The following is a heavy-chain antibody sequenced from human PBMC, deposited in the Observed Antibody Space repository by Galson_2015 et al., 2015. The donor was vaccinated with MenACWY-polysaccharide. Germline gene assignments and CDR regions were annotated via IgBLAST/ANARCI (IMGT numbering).Heavy chain of an antibody. CDR2: IYYCGFT. D-gene: IGHD2-2*01. J-gene: IGHJ5*02. CDR1: GVSVNSGGIY. V-gene: IGHV4-61*08. Sequence: SETLSLTCTVSGVSVNSGGIYWNWLRQHLEKGLEWIGYIYYCGFTKYNPSLKNRVTISIDASKNQFSLKLISVTAADTAIYYCAGENYQVPFGWFDPWGQGTLVSVSS. CDR3: AGENYQVPFGWFDP.